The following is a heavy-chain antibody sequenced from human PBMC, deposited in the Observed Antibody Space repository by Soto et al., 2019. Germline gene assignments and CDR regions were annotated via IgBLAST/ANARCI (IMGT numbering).Heavy chain of an antibody. CDR1: GYSFTSDW. CDR3: ARLVGAVVAANIDY. V-gene: IGHV5-51*01. Sequence: GESLKISCTGSGYSFTSDWIGWVRQMPGKGLEWMGIIYPGDSDTRYSPSFQGHVTISVDKSISTAYLQWSSLRASDSAIYYCARLVGAVVAANIDYWGQGTQVTVSS. D-gene: IGHD2-15*01. CDR2: IYPGDSDT. J-gene: IGHJ4*02.